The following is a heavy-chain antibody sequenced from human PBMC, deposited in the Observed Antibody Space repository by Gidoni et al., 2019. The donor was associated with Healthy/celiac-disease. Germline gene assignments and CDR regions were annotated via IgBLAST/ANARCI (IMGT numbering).Heavy chain of an antibody. D-gene: IGHD3-22*01. CDR3: AREIYYYDSSGEFDP. CDR2: IWYDGSNK. J-gene: IGHJ5*02. V-gene: IGHV3-33*01. CDR1: GFTFSSYG. Sequence: QVQLVESGGGVVQPGRSLRLSCAASGFTFSSYGMHWVRQAPGKGLEWVAVIWYDGSNKYYADSVKGRFTISRDNSKNTLYLQMNSLRAEDTAVYYCAREIYYYDSSGEFDPWGQGTLVTVSS.